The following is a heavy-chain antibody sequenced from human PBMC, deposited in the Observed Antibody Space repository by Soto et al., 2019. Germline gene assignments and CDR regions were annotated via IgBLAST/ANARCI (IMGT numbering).Heavy chain of an antibody. V-gene: IGHV3-21*01. CDR2: ISSSSSYI. CDR1: GFTFSSYS. CDR3: AREERWLQFHDY. J-gene: IGHJ4*02. D-gene: IGHD5-12*01. Sequence: KPGGSLRLSCAASGFTFSSYSMNWVRQAPGKGLEWVSSISSSSSYIYYADSVKGRFTISRDNAKNSLYLQMNSLRAEDTAVYYCAREERWLQFHDYWGQGTLVTVSS.